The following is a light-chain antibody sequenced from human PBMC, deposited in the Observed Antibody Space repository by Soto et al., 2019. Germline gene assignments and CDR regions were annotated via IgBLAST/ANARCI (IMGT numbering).Light chain of an antibody. Sequence: EIVLTQSPATLSLSPGERATLSCRASQGVWSYVAWYQQKPGQAPRLLIYDASRRVTGIPARFSGSGSGTDFTLTLSSLEPQDSATYYCQQRADSSTFGQGTRLEIK. CDR1: QGVWSY. V-gene: IGKV3-11*01. CDR2: DAS. J-gene: IGKJ5*01. CDR3: QQRADSST.